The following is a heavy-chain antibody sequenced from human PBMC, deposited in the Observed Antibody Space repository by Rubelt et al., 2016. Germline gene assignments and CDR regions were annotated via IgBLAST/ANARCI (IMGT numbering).Heavy chain of an antibody. J-gene: IGHJ5*02. V-gene: IGHV4-34*01. CDR2: IYYSGST. D-gene: IGHD1-1*01. Sequence: QVRLQQWGAGLLKPSETLSLTCAVYGGSFNSYHWGWIRQPPGKGLEWIGTIYYSGSTYYNPSLKRRVTISVDTSKNQFSLKLSSVTDGETAVYYCARLRWSDVWVDAWGQGTLVTVSS. CDR1: GGSFNSYH. CDR3: ARLRWSDVWVDA.